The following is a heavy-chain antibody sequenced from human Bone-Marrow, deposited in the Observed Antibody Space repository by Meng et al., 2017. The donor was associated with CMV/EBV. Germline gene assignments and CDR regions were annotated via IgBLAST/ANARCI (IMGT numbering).Heavy chain of an antibody. J-gene: IGHJ1*01. V-gene: IGHV1-69*10. D-gene: IGHD2-2*01. Sequence: SVKVSCKASGGTFSSYAISWVRQAPGQGLEWMGGIIPILGIANYAQKFQGRVTITADKSTSTAYMELSSLRSEDTAVYYCARVGRCSSTSCLRKYFQHWGQGNLVTVAS. CDR2: IIPILGIA. CDR1: GGTFSSYA. CDR3: ARVGRCSSTSCLRKYFQH.